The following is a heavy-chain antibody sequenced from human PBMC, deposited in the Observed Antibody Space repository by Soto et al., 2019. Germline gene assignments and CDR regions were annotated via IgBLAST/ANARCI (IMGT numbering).Heavy chain of an antibody. Sequence: QGGSLRLSCAASGFTVSSNYMSWVRQAPGKGLEWVSVIYSGGSTYYADSVKGRFTISSPNSKNTLYLQMNSLRAEDTAVYYCAREWRERGAFDIWGQGTMVTVSS. CDR1: GFTVSSNY. V-gene: IGHV3-53*04. CDR3: AREWRERGAFDI. J-gene: IGHJ3*02. CDR2: IYSGGST.